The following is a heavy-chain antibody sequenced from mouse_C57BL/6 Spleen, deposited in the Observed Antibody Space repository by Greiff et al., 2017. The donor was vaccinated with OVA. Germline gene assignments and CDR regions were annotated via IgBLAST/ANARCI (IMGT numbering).Heavy chain of an antibody. V-gene: IGHV5-9*01. CDR3: ARHEYYEGAMDY. CDR1: GFTFSSYT. D-gene: IGHD2-4*01. Sequence: EVQGVESGGGLVKPGGSLKLSCAASGFTFSSYTMSWVRQTPEKRLEWVATISGGGGNTYYPDSVKGRFTISRDNAKNTLYLQMSSLRSEDTALYYCARHEYYEGAMDYWGQGTSVTVSS. CDR2: ISGGGGNT. J-gene: IGHJ4*01.